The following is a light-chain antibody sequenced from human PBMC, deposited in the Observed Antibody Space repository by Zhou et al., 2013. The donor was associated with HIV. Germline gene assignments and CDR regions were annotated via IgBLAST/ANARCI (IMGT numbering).Light chain of an antibody. CDR1: QGISSA. CDR3: QQFNSYPFT. CDR2: DAS. V-gene: IGKV1-13*02. Sequence: AIQLTQSPSSLSASLGDSVTITCRTSQGISSALAWYQQKSGKPPKVLIYDASSLESGVPSRFSGSGSGTDFTLTISSLQPEDFGSYYCQQFNSYPFTFGQGTRLEIK. J-gene: IGKJ5*01.